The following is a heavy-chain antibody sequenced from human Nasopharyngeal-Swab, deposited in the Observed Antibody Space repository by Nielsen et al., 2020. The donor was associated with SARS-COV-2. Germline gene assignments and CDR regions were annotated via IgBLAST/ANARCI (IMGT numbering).Heavy chain of an antibody. CDR2: INHSGST. Sequence: SETLSLTCAVYGGSFSGYYWSWIRQPPGKGLEWIGEINHSGSTNYNPSLKSRVTISVDTSKNQFSLKLSSVTAADTAVYYCARDTRIAARRWFDPWGQGTLVTVSS. CDR3: ARDTRIAARRWFDP. D-gene: IGHD6-6*01. CDR1: GGSFSGYY. V-gene: IGHV4-34*01. J-gene: IGHJ5*02.